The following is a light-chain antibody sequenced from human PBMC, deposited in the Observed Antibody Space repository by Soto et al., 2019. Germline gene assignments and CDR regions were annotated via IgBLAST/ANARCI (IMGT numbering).Light chain of an antibody. V-gene: IGKV1-5*01. CDR1: QSVSTW. CDR3: QQSFRSPIT. CDR2: VAF. J-gene: IGKJ5*01. Sequence: DIQMTQSPSTLSASVGDTVTITCRASQSVSTWLAWYQQKPGKAPKLLIYVAFTLESGVPSRFSGSGSGTEFTLTIRSLQPEDFATYYCQQSFRSPITFGQGTRLEIK.